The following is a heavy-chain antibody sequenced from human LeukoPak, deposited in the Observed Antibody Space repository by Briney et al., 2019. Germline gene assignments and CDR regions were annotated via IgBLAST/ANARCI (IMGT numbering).Heavy chain of an antibody. CDR3: VRAGWELDY. CDR2: IYSGGST. V-gene: IGHV3-66*01. D-gene: IGHD4-23*01. CDR1: GFTVSSNY. Sequence: GSLRLSCAASGFTVSSNYMSWVRQAPGKGLEWVSVIYSGGSTYYADSVKGRFTISRDDAKNALFLQMDSLRVEDTAVYYCVRAGWELDYWGQGTLVTVSS. J-gene: IGHJ4*02.